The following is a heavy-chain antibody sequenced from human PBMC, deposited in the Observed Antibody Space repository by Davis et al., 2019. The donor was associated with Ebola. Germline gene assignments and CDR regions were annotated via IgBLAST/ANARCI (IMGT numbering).Heavy chain of an antibody. CDR3: ARDQRERPPVAGSPHLYYMDV. V-gene: IGHV3-7*01. CDR1: GFTVSSNY. D-gene: IGHD6-19*01. Sequence: PGGSLRLSCAASGFTVSSNYMSWVRQAPGKGLEWVANIKQDGSEKYYVDSVKGRFTISRDNAKNSLYLQMNSLRAEDTAVYYCARDQRERPPVAGSPHLYYMDVWGKGTTVTVSS. J-gene: IGHJ6*03. CDR2: IKQDGSEK.